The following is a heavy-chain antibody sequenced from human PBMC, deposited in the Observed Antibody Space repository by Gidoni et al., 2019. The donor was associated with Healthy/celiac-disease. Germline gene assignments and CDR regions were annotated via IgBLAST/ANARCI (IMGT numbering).Heavy chain of an antibody. D-gene: IGHD2-21*02. CDR1: GFPLSSYA. CDR3: AKDGFVVVTAPEEYYFDY. Sequence: QVQLVESGGGVVQPGGSLRPPCAASGFPLSSYAMHWVRQAPGKGLEWVAVISYDGSNKYYADSVKGRFTISRDNSKNTLYLQMNSLRAEDTAVYYCAKDGFVVVTAPEEYYFDYWGQGTLVTVSS. CDR2: ISYDGSNK. V-gene: IGHV3-30*18. J-gene: IGHJ4*02.